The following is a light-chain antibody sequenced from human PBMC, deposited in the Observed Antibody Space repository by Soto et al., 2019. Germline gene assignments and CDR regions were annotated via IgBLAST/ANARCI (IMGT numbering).Light chain of an antibody. Sequence: QSVLTQPPSVSGAPGQRVTISCTGSSSNIGAGYDVHWYQQLPRTAPKLLIYGNSNRPSGVPERFSGSKSGTSASLAITGLQAEDEADYYCQSYDSSLSGYVVFGGGTKLTVL. CDR1: SSNIGAGYD. J-gene: IGLJ2*01. CDR2: GNS. CDR3: QSYDSSLSGYVV. V-gene: IGLV1-40*01.